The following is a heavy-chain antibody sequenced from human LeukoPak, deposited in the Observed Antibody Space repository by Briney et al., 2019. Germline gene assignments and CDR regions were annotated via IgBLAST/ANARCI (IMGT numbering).Heavy chain of an antibody. CDR1: GFAFATYW. Sequence: GGSLRLSCAASGFAFATYWMHWVRQAPGKGLEWLSRINGEGSSINYADSVKGRFTISRDNAKNTLYLQIDSLRVEDTAVYYCARMADYDRSGFYGYPPYWGQGTLVTVSS. V-gene: IGHV3-74*01. CDR3: ARMADYDRSGFYGYPPY. J-gene: IGHJ1*01. CDR2: INGEGSSI. D-gene: IGHD3-22*01.